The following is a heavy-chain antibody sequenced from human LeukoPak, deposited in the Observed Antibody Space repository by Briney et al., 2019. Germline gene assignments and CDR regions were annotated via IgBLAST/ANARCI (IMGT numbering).Heavy chain of an antibody. Sequence: GGSLRLSCAASGFTFSSYSMNWVRQAPGKGLEWVSSISSSSSYIYYADSVKGRFTIYRDNAKNSLYLQMNRLTAEDTAVYYCARAGGALYCSGGSCYDQNWFDPWGQGTLVTVSS. CDR2: ISSSSSYI. CDR3: ARAGGALYCSGGSCYDQNWFDP. J-gene: IGHJ5*02. V-gene: IGHV3-21*01. D-gene: IGHD2-15*01. CDR1: GFTFSSYS.